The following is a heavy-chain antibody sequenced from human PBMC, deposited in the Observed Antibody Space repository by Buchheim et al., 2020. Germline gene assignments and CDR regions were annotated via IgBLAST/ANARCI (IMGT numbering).Heavy chain of an antibody. D-gene: IGHD6-13*01. J-gene: IGHJ6*02. Sequence: QVQLVQSGAEVKKPGSSVKVSCKASGGTFSSYAISWVRQAPGQGLEWMGGIIPIFGTANYAQKFQGRVTMPRNTSISTAYMELSSLRSEDTAVYYCARGNPSIAAAGVYGMDVWGQGTT. V-gene: IGHV1-69*06. CDR2: IIPIFGTA. CDR1: GGTFSSYA. CDR3: ARGNPSIAAAGVYGMDV.